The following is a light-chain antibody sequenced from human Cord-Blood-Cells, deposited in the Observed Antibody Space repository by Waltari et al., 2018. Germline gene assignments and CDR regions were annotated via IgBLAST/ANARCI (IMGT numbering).Light chain of an antibody. CDR3: QQYYSYPPT. V-gene: IGKV1-5*03. Sequence: DIQMTQSPSTLSASVGDRVTITCRASQSISSWLAWYQQKPGKAPKLLIYKASSLESGVPSRFSGSGSGTEFTLTISCLQSEDFATYYCQQYYSYPPTFGPGTKVDIK. J-gene: IGKJ3*01. CDR1: QSISSW. CDR2: KAS.